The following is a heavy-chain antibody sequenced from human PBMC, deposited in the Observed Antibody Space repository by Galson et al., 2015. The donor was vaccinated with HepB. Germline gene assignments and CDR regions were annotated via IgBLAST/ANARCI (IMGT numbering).Heavy chain of an antibody. CDR1: GGSISSGSYY. J-gene: IGHJ4*02. V-gene: IGHV4-39*01. CDR2: IYFGGNT. CDR3: ARLLLEDTASYYFDS. Sequence: ETLSLTCSVSGGSISSGSYYWGWIRQPPGKGLEWIGNIYFGGNTYYNPSLKSRVTISVDTSKNQFSLKLTSVTAADTAVYYCARLLLEDTASYYFDSWGRGTLVTVSS. D-gene: IGHD5-18*01.